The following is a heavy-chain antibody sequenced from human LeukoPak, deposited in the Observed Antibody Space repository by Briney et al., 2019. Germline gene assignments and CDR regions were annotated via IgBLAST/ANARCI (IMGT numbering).Heavy chain of an antibody. CDR3: AVSRANWFDP. CDR2: MNPNSGNA. Sequence: ASVKVSCKASGYTFTSYDINWVRQAPGQGLEWMGWMNPNSGNAGYAQKFQGRVTITRNTSISTAYMELSSLRSEDAAVYYCAVSRANWFDPWGQGTLVTVSS. CDR1: GYTFTSYD. D-gene: IGHD6-13*01. V-gene: IGHV1-8*03. J-gene: IGHJ5*02.